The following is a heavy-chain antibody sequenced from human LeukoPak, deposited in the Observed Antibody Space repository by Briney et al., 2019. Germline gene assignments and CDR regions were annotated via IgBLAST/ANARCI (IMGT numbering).Heavy chain of an antibody. D-gene: IGHD6-6*01. CDR3: ASSAIAARLGY. Sequence: GESLKISCKGSGYRFTSYWIGWVRQMPGKGLEWMGRIDPSDSYTNYSPSFQGHVTISADKSISTAYLQWSSLKASDTAMYYCASSAIAARLGYWGQGTLVTVSS. J-gene: IGHJ4*02. CDR2: IDPSDSYT. CDR1: GYRFTSYW. V-gene: IGHV5-10-1*01.